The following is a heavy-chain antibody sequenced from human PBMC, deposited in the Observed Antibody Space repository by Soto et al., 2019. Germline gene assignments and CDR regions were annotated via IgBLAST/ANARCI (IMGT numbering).Heavy chain of an antibody. J-gene: IGHJ3*02. D-gene: IGHD2-2*01. Sequence: EASVKVSCKVSGYTLTELSMHWVRQAPGKGLEWMGGFDPEDGETIYAQKFQGRVTMTEDTSTDTAYMELSSLRSEDTAVYYCATDTTLGYQLIEFDIWGQGTMVTVSS. CDR1: GYTLTELS. V-gene: IGHV1-24*01. CDR3: ATDTTLGYQLIEFDI. CDR2: FDPEDGET.